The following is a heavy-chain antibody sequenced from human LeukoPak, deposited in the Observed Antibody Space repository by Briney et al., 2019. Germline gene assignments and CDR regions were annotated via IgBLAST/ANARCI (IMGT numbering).Heavy chain of an antibody. D-gene: IGHD3-3*01. CDR3: ARSLPYYDFWSGYSGYYYYMDV. V-gene: IGHV1-8*01. J-gene: IGHJ6*03. CDR2: MNPNSGNT. CDR1: GCTFTSYD. Sequence: ASVKVSCKASGCTFTSYDINWVRQATGQGLEWMGWMNPNSGNTGYAQKFQGRVTMTRNTSISTAYMELSSLRSEDTAVYYCARSLPYYDFWSGYSGYYYYMDVWGKGTTVTVSS.